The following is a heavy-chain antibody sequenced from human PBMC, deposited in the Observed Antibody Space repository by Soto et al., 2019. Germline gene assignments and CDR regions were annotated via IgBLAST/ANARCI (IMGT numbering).Heavy chain of an antibody. J-gene: IGHJ4*02. CDR2: ISAYNANA. Sequence: QIQLLQSGAEVKKPGASVKVTCKASGYTFRNFGISWVRQAPGQGLEWMGWISAYNANANYPQKFQGRLTMTADTSTSTASMELRSLRSDDTAVYYCARENSYFDYWGQGTLVTVSS. CDR1: GYTFRNFG. V-gene: IGHV1-18*01. CDR3: ARENSYFDY.